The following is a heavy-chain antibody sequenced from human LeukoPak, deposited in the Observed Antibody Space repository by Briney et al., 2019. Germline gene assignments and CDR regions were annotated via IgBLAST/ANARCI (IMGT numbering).Heavy chain of an antibody. CDR3: AADFPPPRGYDYPVDD. D-gene: IGHD5-12*01. V-gene: IGHV3-15*01. Sequence: GGSLRLSCAASGFTFSNAWMSWVRQAPGKGLEWVGRIKSKNDGETIEYAAPVKDRFIISRDDSRNTLYLQMNSLKADDTAMYYCAADFPPPRGYDYPVDDWGQGTLVTVSS. CDR2: IKSKNDGETI. CDR1: GFTFSNAW. J-gene: IGHJ4*02.